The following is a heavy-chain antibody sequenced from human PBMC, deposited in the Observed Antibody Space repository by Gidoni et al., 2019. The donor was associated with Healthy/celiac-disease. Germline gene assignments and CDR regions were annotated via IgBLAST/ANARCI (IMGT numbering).Heavy chain of an antibody. J-gene: IGHJ4*02. CDR3: ARDRRWEQQQPWRY. CDR2: IWYDGSNK. CDR1: GFTFRSYG. Sequence: QVQLVESGGGVVQPGRSLRLSCAASGFTFRSYGMHWVRQAPGKGLEWLAVIWYDGSNKYYADSVKGRFTISRDNSKNTLYLQMNSLRAEDTAVYYCARDRRWEQQQPWRYWGQGTLVTVSS. D-gene: IGHD6-13*01. V-gene: IGHV3-33*01.